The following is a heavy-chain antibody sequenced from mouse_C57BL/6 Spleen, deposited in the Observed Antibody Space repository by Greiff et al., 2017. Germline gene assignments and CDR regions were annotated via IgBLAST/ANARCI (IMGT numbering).Heavy chain of an antibody. D-gene: IGHD2-1*01. CDR2: ISPGNSDT. J-gene: IGHJ2*01. CDR3: TREGGNYVPFDY. Sequence: VQLQQSGTVLARPGASVKMSCKTSGYTFTSYWMHWVKQRPGQGLEWIGAISPGNSDTSYNQKFKGKAKLTAVTSASTAYMELSSLANEDSAVYYCTREGGNYVPFDYWGQGTTLTVSS. V-gene: IGHV1-5*01. CDR1: GYTFTSYW.